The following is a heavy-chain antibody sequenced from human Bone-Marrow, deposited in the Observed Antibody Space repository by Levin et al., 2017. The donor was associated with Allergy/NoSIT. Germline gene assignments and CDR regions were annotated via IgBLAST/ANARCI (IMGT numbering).Heavy chain of an antibody. CDR2: IYPGDSDS. D-gene: IGHD3-16*01. CDR3: ARRGGDGKGHGGALH. CDR1: GYSFSNYR. Sequence: GESLKISCKGSGYSFSNYRIAWVRQMPGKGLDWMGTIYPGDSDSSYSPSFQGHVTISVDKSINTAYLQWSSLKASDTAMYYGARRGGDGKGHGGALHWGQGTLVTVSS. V-gene: IGHV5-51*01. J-gene: IGHJ4*02.